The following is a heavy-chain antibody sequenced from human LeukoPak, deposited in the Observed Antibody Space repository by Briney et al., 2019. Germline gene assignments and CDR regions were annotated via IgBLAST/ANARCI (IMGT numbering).Heavy chain of an antibody. CDR2: ISYSGTT. CDR1: GGSISSYY. J-gene: IGHJ4*02. D-gene: IGHD6-13*01. CDR3: ARGGSDSWSVYFDY. Sequence: SETLSLTCTVFGGSISSYYWSWIRQPPGKGLEWIGYISYSGTTYYNPSLKSRVTISADTSKNHFSLKLNSVTAADTAVYYCARGGSDSWSVYFDYWGQGTLVTVSS. V-gene: IGHV4-59*01.